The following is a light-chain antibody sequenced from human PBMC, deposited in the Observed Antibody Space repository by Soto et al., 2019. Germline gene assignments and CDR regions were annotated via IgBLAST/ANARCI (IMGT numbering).Light chain of an antibody. CDR3: QQYGSSGT. CDR2: DAS. CDR1: QSVSSY. Sequence: EIVLKQSTGTLSLSPGERATLSCRASQSVSSYLAWYQQKPGQAPRLLIYDASNRATGIPDRFSGSGSGTDFTLTISRLEPEDFAVYYCQQYGSSGTFGQVTKVDIK. J-gene: IGKJ1*01. V-gene: IGKV3-20*01.